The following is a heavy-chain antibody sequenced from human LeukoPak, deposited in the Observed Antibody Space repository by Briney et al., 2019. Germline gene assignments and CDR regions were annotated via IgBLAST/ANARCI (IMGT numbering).Heavy chain of an antibody. CDR2: IWYDGSNE. D-gene: IGHD3-10*01. Sequence: GGSLRLSCAASGFTFSSSGMHWVRQAPGKGLEWVAVIWYDGSNEYYADSVKGRFTLSRDNSKNTLYLQMNSLRAEDTAVYYCASVPGGSASAFDIWGQGTMVTVSS. V-gene: IGHV3-33*01. J-gene: IGHJ3*02. CDR1: GFTFSSSG. CDR3: ASVPGGSASAFDI.